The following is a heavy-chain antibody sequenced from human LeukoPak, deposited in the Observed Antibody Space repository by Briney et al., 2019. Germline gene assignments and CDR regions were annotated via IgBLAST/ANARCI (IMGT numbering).Heavy chain of an antibody. D-gene: IGHD6-6*01. CDR2: ISGYNGNT. CDR1: GYIFTSYG. CDR3: ARDLVSYSSDY. V-gene: IGHV1-18*01. Sequence: ASVKVSCKTSGYIFTSYGISWVRQAPGQGLEWMGWISGYNGNTNYPQEFQGRVTMTTDTSTSTAYMELRSLRSDDTAVYYCARDLVSYSSDYWGQGTLVTVSS. J-gene: IGHJ4*02.